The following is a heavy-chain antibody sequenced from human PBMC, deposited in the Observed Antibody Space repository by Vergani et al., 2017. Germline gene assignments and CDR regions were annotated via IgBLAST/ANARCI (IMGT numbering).Heavy chain of an antibody. J-gene: IGHJ4*02. D-gene: IGHD3-22*01. CDR3: AKDSIVVVITLTLDY. CDR1: GFTVSSNY. V-gene: IGHV3-23*04. CDR2: ISGSGGST. Sequence: EVQLVESGGGLVQPGGSLRLSCAASGFTVSSNYMSWVRQAPGKGLEWVSAISGSGGSTYYADSVKGRFTISRDNSKNTLYLQMNSLRAEDTAVYYCAKDSIVVVITLTLDYWGQGTLVTVSS.